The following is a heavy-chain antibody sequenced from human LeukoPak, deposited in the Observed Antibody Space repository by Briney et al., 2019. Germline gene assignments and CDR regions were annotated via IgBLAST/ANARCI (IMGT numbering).Heavy chain of an antibody. V-gene: IGHV1-58*02. CDR3: AKNRMRVTTRYYFDY. CDR1: GFTFTSSA. Sequence: SVKVSCKASGFTFTSSAMQWVRQARGQRLEWIGWIVVGSGNTNYAQKFQERVTITRDMSTSTAYMELSSLRAEDTAVYYCAKNRMRVTTRYYFDYWGQGTLVTVSS. J-gene: IGHJ4*02. D-gene: IGHD4-11*01. CDR2: IVVGSGNT.